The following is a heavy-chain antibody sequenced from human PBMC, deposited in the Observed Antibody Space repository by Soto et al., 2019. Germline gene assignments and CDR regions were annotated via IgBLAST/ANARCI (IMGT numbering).Heavy chain of an antibody. CDR1: GGSISNYY. J-gene: IGHJ6*02. Sequence: QVPLQESGPGLVKPSETLSLSCTVSGGSISNYYWSWFRQTPGKGLEWIGYVHDSWGSNYNPSLKSRVAISLDTSKSQFSLKLTSVTATDTAVYYCARQGFGALPGLVDVWGQGTTVTVSS. CDR2: VHDSWGS. V-gene: IGHV4-59*08. D-gene: IGHD3-10*01. CDR3: ARQGFGALPGLVDV.